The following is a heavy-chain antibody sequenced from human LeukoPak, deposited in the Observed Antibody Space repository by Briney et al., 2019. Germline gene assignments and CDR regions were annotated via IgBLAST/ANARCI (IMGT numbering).Heavy chain of an antibody. D-gene: IGHD1-26*01. V-gene: IGHV3-21*04. CDR3: ARDNVVYSGSYHYYYYYGMDV. CDR2: ISSSSSYI. CDR1: GFTFSSYS. Sequence: GGSLRLSCAASGFTFSSYSMDWVRQAPGKGLEWVSSISSSSSYIYYADSVRGRFTISRDNAKNSLYLQMNSLRAEDTAVYYCARDNVVYSGSYHYYYYYGMDVWGQGTTVTVSS. J-gene: IGHJ6*02.